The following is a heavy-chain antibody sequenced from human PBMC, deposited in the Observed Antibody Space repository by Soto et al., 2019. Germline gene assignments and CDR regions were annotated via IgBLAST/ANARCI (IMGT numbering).Heavy chain of an antibody. CDR3: ARRSVPSTTATTFFLAY. Sequence: QVQLQESGPGLVKPSQTLSLTCTVSGGSISSGGYYWSWIRQHPGKGLEWIGYIYYSGSTYYNPSLKSRVTISVVTSKNQFSLKLSSVTAADTPVYFCARRSVPSTTATTFFLAYLGQGTLVTVSS. V-gene: IGHV4-31*03. J-gene: IGHJ4*02. CDR2: IYYSGST. CDR1: GGSISSGGYY. D-gene: IGHD4-17*01.